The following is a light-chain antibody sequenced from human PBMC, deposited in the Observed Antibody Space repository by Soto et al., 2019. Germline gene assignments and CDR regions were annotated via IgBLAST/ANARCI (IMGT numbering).Light chain of an antibody. Sequence: DIQMTQSPSTLSASVGDRVTITCRASQSIDTALAWYQQKPGKAPNLLIYRASNLESGVPSRFSGSGSGTEFPLAISSLQPDDFATYYCQQYGRFLTFGQGTKLEIK. CDR1: QSIDTA. J-gene: IGKJ2*01. CDR2: RAS. V-gene: IGKV1-5*03. CDR3: QQYGRFLT.